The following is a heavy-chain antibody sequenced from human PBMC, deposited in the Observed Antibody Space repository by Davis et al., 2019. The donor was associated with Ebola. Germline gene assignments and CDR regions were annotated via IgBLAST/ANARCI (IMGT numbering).Heavy chain of an antibody. CDR2: IIPILGIA. CDR1: GGTFSSYT. D-gene: IGHD2-15*01. CDR3: AREDIVVVVAAPWDYYYYGMDV. V-gene: IGHV1-69*02. J-gene: IGHJ6*02. Sequence: SVKVSCKASGGTFSSYTISWVRQAPGQGLEWMGRIIPILGIANYAQKFQGRVTITADTSTSTAYMELSSLRSEDTAVYYYAREDIVVVVAAPWDYYYYGMDVWGQGTTVTVSS.